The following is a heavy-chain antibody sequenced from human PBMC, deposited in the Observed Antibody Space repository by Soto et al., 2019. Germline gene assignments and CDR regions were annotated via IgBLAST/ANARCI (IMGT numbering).Heavy chain of an antibody. CDR1: GDSISSGGYY. V-gene: IGHV4-31*03. Sequence: SETLSLTCTVSGDSISSGGYYWSWIRQHPGKGLEWIGYIYYSGRTYYSPSLKSRVTISVDTSKNQFSLKMSSVTAADTAVYFCATLRGLGVVSPYFDYWGQGLMVTVS. CDR2: IYYSGRT. J-gene: IGHJ4*02. D-gene: IGHD3-10*01. CDR3: ATLRGLGVVSPYFDY.